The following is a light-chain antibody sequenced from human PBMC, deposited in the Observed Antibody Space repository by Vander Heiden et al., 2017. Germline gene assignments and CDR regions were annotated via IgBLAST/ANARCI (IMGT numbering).Light chain of an antibody. Sequence: VLTQSPATLSLSPGERATLSCGASQSVSRNYIAWYEQKSGLPPRLVIYDASTRASGIPDRFSGSGSGTEFTLTINRLEPEDLAVFYCLQYGSTPFTFGGGTTLEIK. V-gene: IGKV3D-20*01. J-gene: IGKJ4*01. CDR1: QSVSRNY. CDR3: LQYGSTPFT. CDR2: DAS.